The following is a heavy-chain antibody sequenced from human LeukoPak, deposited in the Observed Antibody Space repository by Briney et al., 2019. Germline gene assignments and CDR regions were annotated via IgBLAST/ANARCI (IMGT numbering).Heavy chain of an antibody. V-gene: IGHV4-59*01. CDR1: GGSISDYY. Sequence: SETLSLTCTVSGGSISDYYWNWMRQPPGKGLEWIGYIYYSGRTNYNPSLKSRVSISVDTSKNQFSLKLSSVTAADTAVYYCARGREWEPKVFDYWGQGTLVTVSS. CDR2: IYYSGRT. J-gene: IGHJ4*02. D-gene: IGHD1-26*01. CDR3: ARGREWEPKVFDY.